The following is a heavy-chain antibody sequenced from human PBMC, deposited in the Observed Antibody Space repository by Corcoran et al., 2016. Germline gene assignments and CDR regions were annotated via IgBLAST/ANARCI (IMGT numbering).Heavy chain of an antibody. V-gene: IGHV1-69*01. CDR1: GGTFSSYA. CDR2: IIPIFGTA. Sequence: QVQLVQSGAEVKKPGSSVKVSCKASGGTFSSYAISWVRQAPGQGLEWMGGIIPIFGTANYAQKFQGRVTITADESTSTAYMELSSLRSEDTAVYYCARAGSTSATLLGPRPAHYYYYGMDVWGQGTTVTVSS. CDR3: ARAGSTSATLLGPRPAHYYYYGMDV. D-gene: IGHD2-2*01. J-gene: IGHJ6*02.